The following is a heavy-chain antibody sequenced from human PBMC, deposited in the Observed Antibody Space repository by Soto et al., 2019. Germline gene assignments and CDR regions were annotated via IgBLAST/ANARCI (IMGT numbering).Heavy chain of an antibody. CDR2: LSYGGIT. J-gene: IGHJ6*02. Sequence: SETLSLTCTVSGGYIGNYYWSWIRQPPGKGLEWIGYLSYGGITNYSPSLKSRITMSGDTSKNQFSLELTSVTAADTAVYYCARNLVRGSGSHYGMDVWGQGTTVTVSS. V-gene: IGHV4-59*01. CDR3: ARNLVRGSGSHYGMDV. CDR1: GGYIGNYY. D-gene: IGHD3-10*01.